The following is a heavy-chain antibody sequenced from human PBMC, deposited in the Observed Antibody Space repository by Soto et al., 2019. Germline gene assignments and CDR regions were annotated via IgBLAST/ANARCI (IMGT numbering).Heavy chain of an antibody. CDR3: AKVTSGSYGMDV. V-gene: IGHV5-51*01. D-gene: IGHD2-2*01. J-gene: IGHJ6*02. Sequence: PGESLKISCKTSGYSFTKYWIAWVRQMPGKGLEWMGFIYPGDSETRYNPSFQGQVTISADKPISTAYLQWSSLKASDTAMYYCAKVTSGSYGMDVWGQGTTVTVSS. CDR2: IYPGDSET. CDR1: GYSFTKYW.